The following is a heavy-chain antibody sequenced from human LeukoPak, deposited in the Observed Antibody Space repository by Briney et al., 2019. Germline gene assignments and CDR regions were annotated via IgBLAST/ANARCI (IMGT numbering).Heavy chain of an antibody. V-gene: IGHV3-30*03. CDR3: ARDWDGSGTVFDL. Sequence: GRSLRLSCAASGFTFSSYGMHWVRQAPGKGLEWVAVISYDGSNKYYADSVKGRFTISRDNSKNTLYLQMNSLRAEDTAVYHCARDWDGSGTVFDLWGQGTLVTVSS. J-gene: IGHJ5*02. CDR1: GFTFSSYG. CDR2: ISYDGSNK. D-gene: IGHD3-10*01.